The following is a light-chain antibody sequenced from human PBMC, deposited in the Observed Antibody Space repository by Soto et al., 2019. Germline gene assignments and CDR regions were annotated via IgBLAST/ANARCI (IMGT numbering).Light chain of an antibody. Sequence: IQMTQSPSTLSASVGDRVTITCRASQSISTWLAWYQQKPGKAPKLLIYEASSLESGVPSRFSGRGSGTEFTLTISSLQPDDFATYYCQQYNSYSTFGQGTKVDIK. CDR3: QQYNSYST. CDR2: EAS. J-gene: IGKJ1*01. V-gene: IGKV1-5*01. CDR1: QSISTW.